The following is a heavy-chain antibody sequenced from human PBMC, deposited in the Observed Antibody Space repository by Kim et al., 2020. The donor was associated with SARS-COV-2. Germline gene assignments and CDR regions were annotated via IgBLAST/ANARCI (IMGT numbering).Heavy chain of an antibody. V-gene: IGHV4-39*01. J-gene: IGHJ3*02. CDR3: ARRDSVSYGYDAFDI. CDR2: IYHTGSS. D-gene: IGHD3-22*01. Sequence: SETLSLTCIVSGGSISGSSFYWGWIRQPPGKTLEWIGSIYHTGSSYYNPSLRSRVTISVDTSKNQLSLRLSSVTAADTAVYYCARRDSVSYGYDAFDIWGQGTLVIVSS. CDR1: GGSISGSSFY.